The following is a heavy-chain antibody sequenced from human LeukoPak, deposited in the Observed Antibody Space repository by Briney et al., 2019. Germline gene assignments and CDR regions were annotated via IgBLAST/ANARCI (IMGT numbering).Heavy chain of an antibody. Sequence: GGSLRLSCAASGFTFTNYGMSWVRQAPGKGLEWVSGISGSGGSTHYADSVKGRFTISRDNSKNTLYLQMNSLRGEDTAVYYCAKDGYYYDSSGYSPVYYGMDGWGQGTTVTV. CDR2: ISGSGGST. V-gene: IGHV3-23*01. CDR3: AKDGYYYDSSGYSPVYYGMDG. D-gene: IGHD3-22*01. CDR1: GFTFTNYG. J-gene: IGHJ6*02.